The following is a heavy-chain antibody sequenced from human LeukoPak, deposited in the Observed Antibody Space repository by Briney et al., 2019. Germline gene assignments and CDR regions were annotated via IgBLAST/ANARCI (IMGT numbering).Heavy chain of an antibody. CDR3: VTSRARFLEWLLYPFDY. CDR1: GYTLTELS. Sequence: ASVKVSCKVSGYTLTELSMHWVRQAPGKGLEWMGGFDPEDGETIYAQKFQGRVTMTEDTSTDTAYMELSSLRSEDTAVYYCVTSRARFLEWLLYPFDYWGQGTLVTVSS. D-gene: IGHD3-3*01. V-gene: IGHV1-24*01. CDR2: FDPEDGET. J-gene: IGHJ4*02.